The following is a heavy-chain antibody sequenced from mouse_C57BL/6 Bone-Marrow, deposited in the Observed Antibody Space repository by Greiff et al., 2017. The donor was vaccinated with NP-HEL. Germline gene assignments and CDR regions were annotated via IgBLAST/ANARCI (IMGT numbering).Heavy chain of an antibody. CDR1: GYTFTDYE. J-gene: IGHJ1*03. Sequence: VQLKQSGAELVRPGASVTLSCKASGYTFTDYEMHWVKQTPVHGLEWIGAIDPETGGTAYNQKFKGKATLTADKSSSTAYMVLRSLTSEDSAVYYCTRRTMVTTFWYFDVWGTGTTVTVSS. V-gene: IGHV1-15*01. CDR3: TRRTMVTTFWYFDV. CDR2: IDPETGGT. D-gene: IGHD2-2*01.